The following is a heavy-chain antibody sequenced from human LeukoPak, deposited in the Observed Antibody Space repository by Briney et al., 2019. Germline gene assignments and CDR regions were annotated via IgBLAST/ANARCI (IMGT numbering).Heavy chain of an antibody. CDR2: IRSSSET. J-gene: IGHJ5*02. Sequence: GGSLRLSCAASGFIFSQYSMNWVRQAPGKGLEWVSHIRSSSETSYADSVKGRFTISRDNARNSLYLQMNNLRGEDTAIYYCARDAGNSGYGCDLWGQGTLVTVSS. CDR1: GFIFSQYS. D-gene: IGHD5-12*01. CDR3: ARDAGNSGYGCDL. V-gene: IGHV3-48*01.